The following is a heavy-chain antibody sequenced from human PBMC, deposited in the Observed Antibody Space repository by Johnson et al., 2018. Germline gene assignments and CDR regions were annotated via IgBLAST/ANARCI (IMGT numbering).Heavy chain of an antibody. V-gene: IGHV3-30-3*01. CDR2: ISYDGTTK. CDR3: ARDRDAFDV. J-gene: IGHJ3*01. Sequence: VQLLESGGGVVQPGRSXRLSCAASGFTFSSYVIHWVRQAPGKGLEWVALISYDGTTKYYADSVKGRFTISRDNSRNTPYLQMNSLQTEDTAVYYCARDRDAFDVWGQGTMVTVSS. CDR1: GFTFSSYV.